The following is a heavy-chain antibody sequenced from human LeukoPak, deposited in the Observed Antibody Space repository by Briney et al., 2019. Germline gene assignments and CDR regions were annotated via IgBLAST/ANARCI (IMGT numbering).Heavy chain of an antibody. CDR3: AIRDDSRGLGVDP. V-gene: IGHV5-51*01. J-gene: IGHJ5*02. CDR2: IYPGDSDT. Sequence: GESLKISCKGSGYSFTSYWIGWVRQMPGKGLEWMGIIYPGDSDTRYSPSFQGQVTISADKSISTAYLQWSSLKASDTAMYYCAIRDDSRGLGVDPWGQGTLVTVSS. CDR1: GYSFTSYW. D-gene: IGHD3-22*01.